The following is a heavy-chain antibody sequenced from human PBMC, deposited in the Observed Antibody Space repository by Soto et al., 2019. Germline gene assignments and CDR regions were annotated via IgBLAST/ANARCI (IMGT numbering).Heavy chain of an antibody. CDR2: RHYSGST. Sequence: SETLSLTCTVSGGSVSSANYYWNWIRQPPGKRLEWIGYRHYSGSTNYNPSLKSRVTTSVDTSKNQFSLKLSSVTAADTAVYYFASRYSGTWSTFDYWGPGILVTVSS. J-gene: IGHJ4*02. CDR1: GGSVSSANYY. CDR3: ASRYSGTWSTFDY. D-gene: IGHD6-13*01. V-gene: IGHV4-61*01.